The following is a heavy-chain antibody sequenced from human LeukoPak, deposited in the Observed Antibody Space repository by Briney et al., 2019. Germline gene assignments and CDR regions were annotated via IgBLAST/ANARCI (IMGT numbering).Heavy chain of an antibody. CDR1: GFTFSGSA. D-gene: IGHD4-11*01. Sequence: GGSLKLSCAASGFTFSGSAMHWVRQASGKGLEWVGRIRSKANRYATAYAASVKGRFTISRDDSKNTAYLQMNSLKTEDTAVYYCTHTTVHLGYYYYYMDVWGKGTTVTVSS. V-gene: IGHV3-73*01. CDR3: THTTVHLGYYYYYMDV. CDR2: IRSKANRYAT. J-gene: IGHJ6*03.